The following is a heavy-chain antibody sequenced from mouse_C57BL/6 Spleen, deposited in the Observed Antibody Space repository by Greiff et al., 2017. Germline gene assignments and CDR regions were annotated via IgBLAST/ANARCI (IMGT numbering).Heavy chain of an antibody. D-gene: IGHD1-1*01. CDR2: IDPSDSYT. V-gene: IGHV1-69*01. Sequence: VQLQQPGPELVMPGASVKLSCKASGYSFTSYWMHWVKQRPGQGLEWIGVIDPSDSYTNYNQKFKGKSTLTVDNSSSTAYMQLSSMTSEDSAVYYCARGEGGSSWYFDVWGTGTTVTVSS. CDR1: GYSFTSYW. CDR3: ARGEGGSSWYFDV. J-gene: IGHJ1*03.